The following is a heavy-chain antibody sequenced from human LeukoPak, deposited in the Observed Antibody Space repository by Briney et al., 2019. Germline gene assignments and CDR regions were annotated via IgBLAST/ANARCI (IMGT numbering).Heavy chain of an antibody. J-gene: IGHJ5*02. CDR1: GGSISSGSYY. CDR2: IYYSGST. Sequence: SETLSLTCTVSGGSISSGSYYWGWIRQPPGKGLEWIGSIYYSGSTYYNPSLKSRVTISVDTSKNQFSLKLSSVTAADTAVYYCARSRWNSGGRFDPWGQGTLVTVSS. D-gene: IGHD1-7*01. V-gene: IGHV4-39*01. CDR3: ARSRWNSGGRFDP.